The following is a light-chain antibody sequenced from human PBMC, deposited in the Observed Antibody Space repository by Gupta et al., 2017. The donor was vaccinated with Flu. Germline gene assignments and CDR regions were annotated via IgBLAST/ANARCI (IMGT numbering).Light chain of an antibody. CDR2: DVT. CDR3: SSYTSTGTFYV. Sequence: QSALTQPASVSGSPGQSTTISCTGTSSDVGRSDSVSWYQQHPDEAPKLIIYDVTNRPSGVSSRFSGSKSGNTASLTISGLQAEDETDYYCSSYTSTGTFYVFGTGTKVTVL. CDR1: SSDVGRSDS. V-gene: IGLV2-14*01. J-gene: IGLJ1*01.